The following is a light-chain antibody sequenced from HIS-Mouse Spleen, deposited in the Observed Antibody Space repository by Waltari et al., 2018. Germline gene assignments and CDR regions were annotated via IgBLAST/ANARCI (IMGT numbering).Light chain of an antibody. J-gene: IGLJ2*01. CDR1: ALPKKS. CDR3: YSTDSSGNHRV. CDR2: EDS. V-gene: IGLV3-10*01. Sequence: SYELTQPPSVSVSPGQTARITCSGAALPKKSAYWYQQQSGQAPVLVIYEDSKRPSGIPERFSGSSSGTMATLTISGAQVEDEADYYCYSTDSSGNHRVFGGGTKLTVL.